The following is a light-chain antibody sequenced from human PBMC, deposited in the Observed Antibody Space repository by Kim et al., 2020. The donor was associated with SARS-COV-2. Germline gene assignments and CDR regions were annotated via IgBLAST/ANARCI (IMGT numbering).Light chain of an antibody. J-gene: IGLJ1*01. CDR3: NSRDSSDNHF. CDR1: SLRSNY. V-gene: IGLV3-19*01. Sequence: VALGQTVRITCQGDSLRSNYASWYQQKSGQAPVPVIFAKKNRPSGIPDRFSGSSSGNTASLTIAGAQAEDEADYYCNSRDSSDNHFFGAGTKVTVL. CDR2: AKK.